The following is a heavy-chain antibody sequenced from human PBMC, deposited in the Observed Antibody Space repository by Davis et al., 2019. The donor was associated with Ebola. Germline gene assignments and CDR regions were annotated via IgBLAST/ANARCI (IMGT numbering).Heavy chain of an antibody. Sequence: GESLKISCAASGFTFSSYAMSWVRQAPGKGLEWVSGIYSGGSTYYADSVKGRFTISRDNSKNTLYLQINSLRAEDTAVYYCASGPYYYYGMDVWGQGTTVTVSS. CDR1: GFTFSSYA. CDR3: ASGPYYYYGMDV. J-gene: IGHJ6*02. CDR2: IYSGGST. V-gene: IGHV3-53*01.